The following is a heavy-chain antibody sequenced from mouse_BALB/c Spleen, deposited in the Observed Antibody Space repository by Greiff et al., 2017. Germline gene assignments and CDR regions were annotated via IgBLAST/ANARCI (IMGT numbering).Heavy chain of an antibody. CDR2: ISSGGST. V-gene: IGHV5-6-5*01. J-gene: IGHJ2*01. CDR3: AITTATLDY. Sequence: DVHLVESGGGLVKPGGSLKLSCAASGFTFSSYAMSWVRQTPEKRLEWVASISSGGSTYYPDSVKGRFTISRDNARNILYLQMSSLRSEDTAMYYCAITTATLDYWGQGTTLTVSS. D-gene: IGHD1-2*01. CDR1: GFTFSSYA.